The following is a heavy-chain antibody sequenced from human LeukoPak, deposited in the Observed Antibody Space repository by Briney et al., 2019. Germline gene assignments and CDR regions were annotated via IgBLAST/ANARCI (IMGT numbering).Heavy chain of an antibody. CDR1: GYSFTVYY. Sequence: ASVKVSCKASGYSFTVYYFHWVRQAPGQGLEWMGWINPNSGDTNYAQKFQGRVTMTRDTSISTAYMELSRLGADDTAVYYCARDRSLFSSGDYYGMDVWGQGTTVTVSS. D-gene: IGHD6-19*01. J-gene: IGHJ6*02. CDR2: INPNSGDT. V-gene: IGHV1-2*02. CDR3: ARDRSLFSSGDYYGMDV.